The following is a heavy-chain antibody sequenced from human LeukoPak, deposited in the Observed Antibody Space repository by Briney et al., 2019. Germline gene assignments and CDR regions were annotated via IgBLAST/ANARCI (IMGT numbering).Heavy chain of an antibody. CDR1: GGSFSGYY. J-gene: IGHJ5*02. CDR3: AREGYSYGLNWFDP. CDR2: INHSGST. Sequence: PSETLSLTCAVYGGSFSGYYWSWIRQPPGKGLEWIGEINHSGSTYYNPSLKSRVTISVDRSKNQFSLKLSSVTAADTAVYYCAREGYSYGLNWFDPWGQGTLVTVSS. V-gene: IGHV4-34*01. D-gene: IGHD5-18*01.